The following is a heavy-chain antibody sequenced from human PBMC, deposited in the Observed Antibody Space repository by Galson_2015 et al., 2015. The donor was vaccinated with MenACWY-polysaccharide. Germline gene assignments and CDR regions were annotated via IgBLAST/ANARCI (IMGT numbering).Heavy chain of an antibody. CDR1: GYDFTTYW. J-gene: IGHJ6*03. V-gene: IGHV5-51*01. CDR2: IYPGDSDS. D-gene: IGHD3-9*01. Sequence: QSGAEVKKPGEFLKISCTGSGYDFTTYWIAWVRQMPGKGLEWMGIIYPGDSDSTYSPSFQGQVTFSVDKSITTAYLQWASLKASDTAIHYCARLTGPYSYYFYYMDVWGKGTTVTVSS. CDR3: ARLTGPYSYYFYYMDV.